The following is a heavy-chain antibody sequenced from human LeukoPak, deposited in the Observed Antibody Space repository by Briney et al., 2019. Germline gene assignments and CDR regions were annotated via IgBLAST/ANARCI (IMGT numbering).Heavy chain of an antibody. J-gene: IGHJ4*02. D-gene: IGHD3-22*01. V-gene: IGHV4-34*01. CDR3: ARTRRSGYYYGPNFDY. Sequence: SETLSLTCAVYGGSFSGCYWSWIRQPPGKGREWIGEINHSGSTNYNPSLKSRVTISVDTSKNQFSLKLSSVTAADTAVYYCARTRRSGYYYGPNFDYWGQGTLVTVSS. CDR1: GGSFSGCY. CDR2: INHSGST.